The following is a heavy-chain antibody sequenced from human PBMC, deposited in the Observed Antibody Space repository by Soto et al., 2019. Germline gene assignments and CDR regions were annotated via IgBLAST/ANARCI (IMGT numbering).Heavy chain of an antibody. J-gene: IGHJ4*02. Sequence: GGSLRLSCAASGFTFSNYWMTWVRHTPGQGLEWVANINQDESEKFYVDSVKGRFTISRDNAKNSLYLQMNSLRAEDTAVYYCATYYDSGGYNFDYWGQGTLVTVSS. CDR1: GFTFSNYW. CDR3: ATYYDSGGYNFDY. CDR2: INQDESEK. D-gene: IGHD3-22*01. V-gene: IGHV3-7*01.